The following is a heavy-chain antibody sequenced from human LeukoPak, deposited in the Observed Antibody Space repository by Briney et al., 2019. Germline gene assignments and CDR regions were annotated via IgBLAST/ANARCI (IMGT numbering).Heavy chain of an antibody. Sequence: GGSLRLSCAASGFTFSNYNMNWVRQAPGKGLEWVSYISGSGSTIYYANSVKGRFTISRDNAKNSLYLQMNSLRDEDTAVYYCARAACVDYWGQGTLVTVSS. CDR1: GFTFSNYN. CDR3: ARAACVDY. J-gene: IGHJ4*02. V-gene: IGHV3-48*02. CDR2: ISGSGSTI.